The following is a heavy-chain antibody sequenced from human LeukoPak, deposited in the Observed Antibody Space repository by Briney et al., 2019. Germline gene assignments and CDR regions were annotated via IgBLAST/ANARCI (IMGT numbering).Heavy chain of an antibody. CDR1: GFTFSSYA. CDR2: ISYDGSNK. D-gene: IGHD6-19*01. Sequence: GGSLRLSCAASGFTFSSYAMHWVRQAPGKGLEWVAVISYDGSNKYYADSVKGRFTISRDNSKNTLYLQMNSLRAEDTAVYYCARDPGPGIAVAGYGMDVWGQGITVTVSS. J-gene: IGHJ6*02. V-gene: IGHV3-30-3*01. CDR3: ARDPGPGIAVAGYGMDV.